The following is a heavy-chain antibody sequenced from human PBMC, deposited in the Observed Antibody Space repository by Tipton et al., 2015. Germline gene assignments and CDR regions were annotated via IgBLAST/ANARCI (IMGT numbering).Heavy chain of an antibody. J-gene: IGHJ6*02. CDR1: GFTLSRYA. CDR3: TREAYCNSTSCYLGYYYYYGMEV. Sequence: GSLRLSCSAAGFTLSRYAMNWVRQAPGKGLEYVSAITTNGYSTYYADSVRGRFTISRDNSKNTLYLQMSSLRAEDTAVYYCTREAYCNSTSCYLGYYYYYGMEVWGQGTTVTVSS. D-gene: IGHD2-2*01. V-gene: IGHV3-64D*08. CDR2: ITTNGYST.